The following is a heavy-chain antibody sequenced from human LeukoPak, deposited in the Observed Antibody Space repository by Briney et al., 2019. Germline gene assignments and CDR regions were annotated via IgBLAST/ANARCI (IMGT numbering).Heavy chain of an antibody. V-gene: IGHV1-18*01. CDR3: ARDLLFYSGSYSDYFDY. Sequence: AASVKVSCKASGYTFTSYGISCVRQAPGQGLEWMGWISAYNGNTNYAQKLQGRVTMTTDTSTSTAYMELRSLRSDDTAVYYCARDLLFYSGSYSDYFDYWGQGTLVTVSS. CDR1: GYTFTSYG. CDR2: ISAYNGNT. D-gene: IGHD1-26*01. J-gene: IGHJ4*02.